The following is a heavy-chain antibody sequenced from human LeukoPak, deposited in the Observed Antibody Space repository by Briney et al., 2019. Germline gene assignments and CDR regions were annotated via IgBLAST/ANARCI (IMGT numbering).Heavy chain of an antibody. CDR3: ARQGHYDFWSGYDY. Sequence: SETLSLTCTVSGGSISSSSYYWGWIRQPPGKGLEWIGSIYYSGSTYYNPSLKSRVTISVDTSKNQFSLKLSSVTAADTAVYYCARQGHYDFWSGYDYWGQGTLVTVSS. V-gene: IGHV4-39*01. J-gene: IGHJ4*02. CDR2: IYYSGST. D-gene: IGHD3-3*01. CDR1: GGSISSSSYY.